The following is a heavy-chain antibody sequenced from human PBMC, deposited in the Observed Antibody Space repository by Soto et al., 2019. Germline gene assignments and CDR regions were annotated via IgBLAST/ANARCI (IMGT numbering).Heavy chain of an antibody. V-gene: IGHV3-23*01. Sequence: EVQLLESGGGLVQPGGSLRLSCAASGFTFNANAMTWVRQAPGKGLEWVSAIGGSGGNRYYAASVKGRFTISRDNSKDTVDLQMNRLRVEDTAVYYCARVASDYINSVDHWGQGILVTVSS. D-gene: IGHD4-4*01. J-gene: IGHJ4*02. CDR1: GFTFNANA. CDR2: IGGSGGNR. CDR3: ARVASDYINSVDH.